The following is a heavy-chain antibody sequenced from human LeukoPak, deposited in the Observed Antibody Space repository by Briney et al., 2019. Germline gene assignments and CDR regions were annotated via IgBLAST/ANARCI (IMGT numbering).Heavy chain of an antibody. V-gene: IGHV1-18*01. D-gene: IGHD5-18*01. CDR1: GYTFTSYG. CDR3: ARVAGYSYAQYNWFDP. J-gene: IGHJ5*02. Sequence: ASVKVSCKASGYTFTSYGISWVRQAPGQGLEWMGWISAYNGNTNYAQKLQGRVTMTTDTCTSTAYMELRSLRSDDTAVYYCARVAGYSYAQYNWFDPWGQGTLVTVSS. CDR2: ISAYNGNT.